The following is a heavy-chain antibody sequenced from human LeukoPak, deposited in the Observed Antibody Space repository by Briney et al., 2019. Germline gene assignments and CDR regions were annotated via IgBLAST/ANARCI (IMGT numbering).Heavy chain of an antibody. D-gene: IGHD1-1*01. Sequence: ASVQVSCKASGYTFTSYYIHWVRQPPGQGLEWMGMINPSRGSTGYAQKFQGGPTMTRDTSTSTVYMELSSLRSEDTAVYYCTRGVQLERRYYNWFDPWGQGTLVTVSS. CDR1: GYTFTSYY. CDR3: TRGVQLERRYYNWFDP. J-gene: IGHJ5*02. CDR2: INPSRGST. V-gene: IGHV1-46*01.